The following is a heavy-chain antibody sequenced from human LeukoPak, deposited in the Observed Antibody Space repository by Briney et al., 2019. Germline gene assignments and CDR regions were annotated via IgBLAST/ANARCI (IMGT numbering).Heavy chain of an antibody. V-gene: IGHV4-59*01. D-gene: IGHD4-17*01. Sequence: PSETLSLTCTVSGGSISSYYWSWIRQPPGKGLEWIGYIYYSGSTNYNPSLKSRVTISVDTSKNQFSLKLSSVTAADTAVYYCARDLLHDYADSTGYWGQGTLVTVSS. J-gene: IGHJ4*02. CDR1: GGSISSYY. CDR3: ARDLLHDYADSTGY. CDR2: IYYSGST.